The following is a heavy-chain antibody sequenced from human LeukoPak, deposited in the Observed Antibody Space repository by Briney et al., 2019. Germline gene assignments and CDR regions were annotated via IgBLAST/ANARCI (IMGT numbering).Heavy chain of an antibody. V-gene: IGHV3-21*01. Sequence: GSLRLSCAVSGFTFSSYRMSWVRQAPGKGLEWVSSISTSSGSKYYADSVKGRFTISRDNSRSTLYLQMNSLRPEDTAIYYCAREGYYGSGSPPSLYFDYWGQGTLVTVSS. CDR1: GFTFSSYR. D-gene: IGHD3-10*01. CDR2: ISTSSGSK. CDR3: AREGYYGSGSPPSLYFDY. J-gene: IGHJ4*02.